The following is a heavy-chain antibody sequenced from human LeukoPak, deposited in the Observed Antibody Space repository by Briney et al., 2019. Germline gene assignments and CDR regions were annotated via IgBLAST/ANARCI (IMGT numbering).Heavy chain of an antibody. CDR1: GGSNSSSSYY. J-gene: IGHJ5*02. CDR2: IYYSGST. V-gene: IGHV4-39*01. Sequence: SETLSLPCTVSGGSNSSSSYYWGWIRQPPGKGLEWIGSIYYSGSTCYNPSLKSRVTISVDTSKNQFSLKLSSVTAADTAVYYCAPQFDPGGQGTLVTVSS. CDR3: APQFDP.